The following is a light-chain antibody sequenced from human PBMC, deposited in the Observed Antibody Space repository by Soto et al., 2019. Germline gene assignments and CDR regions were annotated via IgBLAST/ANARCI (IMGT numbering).Light chain of an antibody. CDR3: QQYDSPPRT. CDR1: QSISTSY. V-gene: IGKV3-20*01. CDR2: GAS. J-gene: IGKJ1*01. Sequence: EIVLTQSPGTLSLSPGERATLSCRASQSISTSYLVWYQQRPGQAPRLLIYGASSRATGIPDRFSGSGSGTDFTLTISRLEPEDFAVYYCQQYDSPPRTFGQGTKVDIK.